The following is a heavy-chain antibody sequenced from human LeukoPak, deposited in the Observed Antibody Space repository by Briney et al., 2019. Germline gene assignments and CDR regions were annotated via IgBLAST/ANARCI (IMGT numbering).Heavy chain of an antibody. Sequence: GGSLRLSCVASGFTFSSHAMHWVRQAPGKGLEWVAHIAYDRSNVLYADSVKGRFTISRDNAKNSLYLQMNSLRAEDTAVYYCARVGIAARRAFDIWGQGTMVTVSS. J-gene: IGHJ3*02. V-gene: IGHV3-30-3*01. CDR1: GFTFSSHA. CDR3: ARVGIAARRAFDI. D-gene: IGHD6-6*01. CDR2: IAYDRSNV.